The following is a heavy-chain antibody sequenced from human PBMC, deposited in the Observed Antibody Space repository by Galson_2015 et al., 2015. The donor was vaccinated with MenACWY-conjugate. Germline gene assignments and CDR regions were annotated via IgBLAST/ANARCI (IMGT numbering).Heavy chain of an antibody. CDR2: IDDDGRST. D-gene: IGHD1-14*01. V-gene: IGHV3-74*01. Sequence: SLRLSCAASGFTLSNYWMHWVRQAPGKGLVWVSRIDDDGRSTVYADSVRGRFTISRDNAKNTLYLQMNSLRAEDTAMYYCARDGPSTLTSELDSWGQGALVTVSS. J-gene: IGHJ4*02. CDR1: GFTLSNYW. CDR3: ARDGPSTLTSELDS.